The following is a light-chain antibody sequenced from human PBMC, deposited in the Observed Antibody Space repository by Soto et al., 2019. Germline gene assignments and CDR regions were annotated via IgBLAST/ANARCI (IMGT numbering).Light chain of an antibody. J-gene: IGKJ1*01. V-gene: IGKV3-20*01. Sequence: EIVLTQSPGTLSLSPGERATLSCRASQRVSSSYLAWYQQKPGQAPRLLIDGASSRATGLPDRFSGSWSGTDFTLTISRLEPEDFAVYYCQQPGTFGQGTKVEIK. CDR3: QQPGT. CDR1: QRVSSSY. CDR2: GAS.